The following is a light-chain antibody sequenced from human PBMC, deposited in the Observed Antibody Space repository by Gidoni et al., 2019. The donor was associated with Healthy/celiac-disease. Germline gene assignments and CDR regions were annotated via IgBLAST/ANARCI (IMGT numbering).Light chain of an antibody. J-gene: IGKJ4*01. CDR1: QSVNSY. CDR2: DAS. V-gene: IGKV3-11*01. Sequence: DIELTQSPATLSLSPGERATLSCRSSQSVNSYLDWYQQKPGQAPRLLISDASNRATGIPARFSGSGSGTDFTLTISSIEPEDFAVYYCQQRSNWPPGLTFGGGTKVEIK. CDR3: QQRSNWPPGLT.